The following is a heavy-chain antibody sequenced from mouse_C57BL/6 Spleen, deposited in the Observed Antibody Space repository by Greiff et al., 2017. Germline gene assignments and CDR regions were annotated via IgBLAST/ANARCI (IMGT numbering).Heavy chain of an antibody. CDR2: IYPGDGDT. Sequence: QVQLQQSGPELVKPGASVKISCKASGYAFSSSWMNWVKQRPGKGLEWIGRIYPGDGDTNYNGKFKGKATLTADKSSSTAYMQLSRLTSEDSAVYFVARGDYYGSRGYFDVWGTGTTVTVSS. CDR3: ARGDYYGSRGYFDV. V-gene: IGHV1-82*01. D-gene: IGHD1-1*01. J-gene: IGHJ1*03. CDR1: GYAFSSSW.